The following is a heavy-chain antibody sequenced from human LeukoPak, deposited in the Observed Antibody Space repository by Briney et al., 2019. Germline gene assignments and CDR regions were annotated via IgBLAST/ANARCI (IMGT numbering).Heavy chain of an antibody. J-gene: IGHJ4*02. D-gene: IGHD1-26*01. CDR1: GGSISSSNW. CDR3: ARDLVTGSFDY. V-gene: IGHV4-4*02. Sequence: SETLSLTCAVSGGSISSSNWWSWVRQPPGKGLEWIGEIYHSGSTNYNPSLKSRVTISVDKPKNQFSLKLSSVTAADTAVYYCARDLVTGSFDYWGQGTLVTVSS. CDR2: IYHSGST.